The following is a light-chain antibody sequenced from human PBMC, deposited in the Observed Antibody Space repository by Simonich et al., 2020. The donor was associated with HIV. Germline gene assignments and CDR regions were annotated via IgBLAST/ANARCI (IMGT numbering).Light chain of an antibody. V-gene: IGKV3-15*01. Sequence: EIVMTQSPATLSVSPGERATLSCRVSQSVASNLAWYQQKPGKAPRLLIYGASSRATGIPSRFSGSGSGTDFTLTISSLQSEDFAVYYCQHYNNWPFTFGPGTKVDIK. CDR2: GAS. CDR3: QHYNNWPFT. J-gene: IGKJ3*01. CDR1: QSVASN.